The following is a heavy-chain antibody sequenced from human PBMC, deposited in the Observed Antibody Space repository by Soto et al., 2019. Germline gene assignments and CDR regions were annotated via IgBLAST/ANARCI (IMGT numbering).Heavy chain of an antibody. CDR1: GFTFTSSA. J-gene: IGHJ3*02. CDR3: AAGVGYSDAFDI. D-gene: IGHD5-18*01. Sequence: SVKVSCKASGFTFTSSAVQWVRQARGQRLEWIGWIVVGSGNTNYAQKFQERVTITRDMSTSTAYMELSSLRSEDTAVYYCAAGVGYSDAFDIRGQGTMVTVSS. V-gene: IGHV1-58*01. CDR2: IVVGSGNT.